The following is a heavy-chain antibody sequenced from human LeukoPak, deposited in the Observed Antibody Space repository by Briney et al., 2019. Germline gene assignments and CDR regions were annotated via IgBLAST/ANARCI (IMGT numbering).Heavy chain of an antibody. CDR2: IYYSGST. J-gene: IGHJ4*02. V-gene: IGHV4-59*01. D-gene: IGHD3-16*01. CDR3: ARGGYYFDY. Sequence: NASETLSLTCTVSGGSISSYYWSWIRQPPGRGLEWIGYIYYSGSTNYSPSLKSRVTILVDTSKNQFSLKLTSVTAADTAVYYCARGGYYFDYWGQGTLVTVSS. CDR1: GGSISSYY.